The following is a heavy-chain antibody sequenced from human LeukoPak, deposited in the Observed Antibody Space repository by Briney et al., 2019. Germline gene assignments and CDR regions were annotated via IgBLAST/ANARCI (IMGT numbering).Heavy chain of an antibody. CDR2: INPDGSKV. CDR1: GLTFSNSW. Sequence: GESLKTSCTAYGLTFSNSWMAWVRQTPGKELEWVATINPDGSKVDYVGSVRGRFTISRDNAKNSLYLQMSSLRAEDTAVFYCARDRGYTSFDYWGQGTLVAVSS. CDR3: ARDRGYTSFDY. J-gene: IGHJ4*02. D-gene: IGHD5-18*01. V-gene: IGHV3-7*01.